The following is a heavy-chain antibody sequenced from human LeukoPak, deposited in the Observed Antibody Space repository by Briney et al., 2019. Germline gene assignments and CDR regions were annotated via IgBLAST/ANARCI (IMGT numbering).Heavy chain of an antibody. V-gene: IGHV3-53*01. CDR2: IYSGGSK. CDR1: GFTVSSNY. D-gene: IGHD6-19*01. J-gene: IGHJ4*02. Sequence: GRSLRLSCAASGFTVSSNYMSWVRQAPGKGLEWVSVIYSGGSKYYADSVKGRFTISRDNSKNTLYLQMNSLRAEDTAVYYCARESGSGWYTVDYWGQGTLVTVSS. CDR3: ARESGSGWYTVDY.